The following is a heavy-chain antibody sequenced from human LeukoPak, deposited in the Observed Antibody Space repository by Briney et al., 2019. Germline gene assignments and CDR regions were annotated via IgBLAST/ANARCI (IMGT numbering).Heavy chain of an antibody. V-gene: IGHV4-34*01. CDR2: INHSGST. J-gene: IGHJ3*02. Sequence: SETLSLTCAVYGGSFSAYYWGWVRQPPGKGLEWIGEINHSGSTNYNPSLKSRVTISVDTSKNQFSLKLSSVTAADTAVYYCARGTGVFDIWGQGTMVTVSS. CDR1: GGSFSAYY. D-gene: IGHD2-8*01. CDR3: ARGTGVFDI.